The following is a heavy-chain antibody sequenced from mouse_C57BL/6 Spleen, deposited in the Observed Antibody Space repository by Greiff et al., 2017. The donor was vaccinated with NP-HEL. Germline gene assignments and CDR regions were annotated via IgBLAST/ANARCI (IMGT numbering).Heavy chain of an antibody. CDR1: GYTFTSYW. V-gene: IGHV1-7*01. D-gene: IGHD2-1*01. Sequence: QVQLQQSGAELTKPGASVKLSCKASGYTFTSYWMHWVKQRPGQGLEWIGYINPSSGYTKYNQKFKDKATLTADKSSSTAYMQLSSLTYEDSAVYYCARSYGNYGGYFDVWGTGTTVTVSS. CDR2: INPSSGYT. CDR3: ARSYGNYGGYFDV. J-gene: IGHJ1*03.